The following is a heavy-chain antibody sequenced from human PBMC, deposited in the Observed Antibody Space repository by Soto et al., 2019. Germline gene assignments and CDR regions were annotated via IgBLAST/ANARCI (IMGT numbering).Heavy chain of an antibody. V-gene: IGHV1-69*13. CDR2: IIPIFGTA. J-gene: IGHJ4*02. D-gene: IGHD4-17*01. Sequence: GASVKVSCKASGGTFSSYAISWVRQAPGQGLEWMGGIIPIFGTANYAQKFQGKVTITADESTSTAYMELSSLRSEDTAVYYCAKEGDYGDPFFDYWGQGTLVTVSS. CDR3: AKEGDYGDPFFDY. CDR1: GGTFSSYA.